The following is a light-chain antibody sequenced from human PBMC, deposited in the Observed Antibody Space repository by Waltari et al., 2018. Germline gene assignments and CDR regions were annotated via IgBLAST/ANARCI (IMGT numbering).Light chain of an antibody. J-gene: IGLJ2*01. Sequence: QSVLTQPPSVSGAPGQRVTISCTGGGSNIGAGYDVHWYRQLPGKAPELLIYGFNNRPAGVPYRFFVSLSGTSASLAITGLQAEDEADYYCQSYDTSLSVVFGGGTKLTV. CDR1: GSNIGAGYD. CDR3: QSYDTSLSVV. CDR2: GFN. V-gene: IGLV1-40*01.